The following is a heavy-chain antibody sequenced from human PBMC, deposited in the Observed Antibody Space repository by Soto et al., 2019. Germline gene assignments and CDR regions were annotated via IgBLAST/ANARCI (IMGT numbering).Heavy chain of an antibody. J-gene: IGHJ6*02. D-gene: IGHD2-21*02. CDR1: GFTFSSYA. CDR3: AKERGGDLLGDGMDV. Sequence: EVQLLESGGGLVQPGGSLRLSCAASGFTFSSYAMCWVRQAPGKGLEWVSGIRDSGGSADHADSVKGRFSISRDNSKDTRYLQMNSLRGEDTAVYYGAKERGGDLLGDGMDVWGRGTTVSVSS. V-gene: IGHV3-23*01. CDR2: IRDSGGSA.